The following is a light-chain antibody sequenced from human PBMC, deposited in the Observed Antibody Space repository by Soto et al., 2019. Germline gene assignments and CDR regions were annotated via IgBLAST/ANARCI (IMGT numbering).Light chain of an antibody. CDR2: WAS. J-gene: IGKJ2*01. Sequence: IVMTQSPDSLAVSLGERATINCKSSQNVLYSSNNKNYLAWYQQKPGQPPKLLIYWASTRESGVPDRFSGSGSGTDFTLTISSLQAEDVAVYYCHQFYDTPYTFGQGTELEIK. CDR1: QNVLYSSNNKNY. CDR3: HQFYDTPYT. V-gene: IGKV4-1*01.